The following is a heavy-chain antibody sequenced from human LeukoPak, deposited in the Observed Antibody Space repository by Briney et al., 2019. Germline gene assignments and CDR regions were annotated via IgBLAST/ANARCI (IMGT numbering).Heavy chain of an antibody. J-gene: IGHJ5*02. V-gene: IGHV3-30*02. Sequence: PGGSLRLSCAASGFTFSSYGMYWVRQAPGKGLEWGAFIQDDGSNKKYADAVKGRFTISRDNSKNTLFLQMNGRRLDATAVYLCVTVKWFDPWGQGTLVTVSS. CDR1: GFTFSSYG. CDR2: IQDDGSNK. D-gene: IGHD4-17*01. CDR3: VTVKWFDP.